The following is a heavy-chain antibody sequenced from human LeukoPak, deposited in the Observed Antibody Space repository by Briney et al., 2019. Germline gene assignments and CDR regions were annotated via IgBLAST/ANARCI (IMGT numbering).Heavy chain of an antibody. CDR2: ISSSSSYI. CDR1: GFTFSSYS. CDR3: ARDAAEYQLLPPDY. D-gene: IGHD2-2*01. J-gene: IGHJ4*02. V-gene: IGHV3-21*01. Sequence: GGSLRLSCAASGFTFSSYSMNWVRQAPGKGLEWVSSISSSSSYIYYADSVKGRFTISRDNAKNSLYPQMNSLRAEDTAVYYCARDAAEYQLLPPDYWGQGTLVTVSS.